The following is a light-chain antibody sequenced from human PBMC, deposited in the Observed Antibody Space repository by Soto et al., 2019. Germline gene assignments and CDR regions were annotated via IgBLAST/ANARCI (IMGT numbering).Light chain of an antibody. CDR2: AAS. V-gene: IGKV1-27*01. CDR1: QGISNN. Sequence: DIQMTQSPSSLSASVGDTVIITCRASQGISNNLAWYQQKPGKVPKLLIDAASTLHSGVPTRFSGSESGTDFILTISSLQPEDFATYYCQKYDTAPLTFGGGTKVEIK. CDR3: QKYDTAPLT. J-gene: IGKJ4*01.